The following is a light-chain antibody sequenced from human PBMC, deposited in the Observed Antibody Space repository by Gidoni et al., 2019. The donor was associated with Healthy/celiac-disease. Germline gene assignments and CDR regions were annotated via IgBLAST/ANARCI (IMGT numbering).Light chain of an antibody. J-gene: IGKJ2*01. Sequence: AIRMTQSPSSFSASTGDRVTITCRASQGISSYLDWYQQKPGKAPTLLIYAASTLQSGVPSRFSGSGSGTDFTLTISCLQSEDFATYYCQQYYSYPRTFGQGTKLEIK. CDR2: AAS. CDR3: QQYYSYPRT. CDR1: QGISSY. V-gene: IGKV1-8*01.